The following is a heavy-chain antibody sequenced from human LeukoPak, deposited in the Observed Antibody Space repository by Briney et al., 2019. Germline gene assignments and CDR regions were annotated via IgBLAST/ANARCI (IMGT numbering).Heavy chain of an antibody. Sequence: GGSLRLSCAASGFTFSSCAMSWVRQAPGKGLEWVAVISYDGSNKYADSVKGRFTISRDNSKNTLYLQMNSLRAEDTAVYYCAKGRAAVAGSSLVPEFDYWGQGTLVIVSS. CDR3: AKGRAAVAGSSLVPEFDY. CDR2: ISYDGSNK. CDR1: GFTFSSCA. D-gene: IGHD6-19*01. V-gene: IGHV3-30*18. J-gene: IGHJ4*02.